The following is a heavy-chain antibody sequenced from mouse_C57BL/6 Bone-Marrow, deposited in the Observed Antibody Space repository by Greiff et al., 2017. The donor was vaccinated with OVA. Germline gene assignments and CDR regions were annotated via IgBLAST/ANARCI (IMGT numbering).Heavy chain of an antibody. CDR2: IDPETGGT. Sequence: QVQLQQSGAELVRPGASVTLSCKASGYTFTDHEMHWVKQTPVHGLEWIGAIDPETGGTAYNQKFKGKAILTADKSSSTAYMELRSLTSEDSAVYYCTNYYGSSYWFAYWGQGTLVTVSA. J-gene: IGHJ3*01. CDR3: TNYYGSSYWFAY. CDR1: GYTFTDHE. V-gene: IGHV1-15*01. D-gene: IGHD1-1*01.